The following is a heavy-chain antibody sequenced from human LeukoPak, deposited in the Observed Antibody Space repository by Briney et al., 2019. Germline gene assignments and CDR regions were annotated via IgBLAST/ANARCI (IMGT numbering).Heavy chain of an antibody. J-gene: IGHJ4*02. CDR1: GGSITSYD. V-gene: IGHV4-59*01. CDR2: IYYTET. CDR3: ATRKLGNDY. D-gene: IGHD7-27*01. Sequence: SETLSLTCTVSGGSITSYDWSWIRQPAGKGLEWIGYIYYTETSYNPSLKSRVTISADTSKNQFSLKLYSVTAADTAVYYCATRKLGNDYWGQGTLVTVSS.